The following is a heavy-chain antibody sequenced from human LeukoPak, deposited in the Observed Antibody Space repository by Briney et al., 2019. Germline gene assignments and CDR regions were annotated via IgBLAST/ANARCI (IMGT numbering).Heavy chain of an antibody. V-gene: IGHV3-23*01. D-gene: IGHD2-2*01. CDR1: GFTLSSYV. CDR3: ARGDCSSSSCSGFYGMDV. Sequence: PGGSLRLSCEASGFTLSSYVMGWVHQAPGKGLEWVSLISGGGGSTYYADSVKGRFTVSRDNSKNTLYMELNSLRVEDTAVYYCARGDCSSSSCSGFYGMDVWGQGTTVTVSS. CDR2: ISGGGGST. J-gene: IGHJ6*02.